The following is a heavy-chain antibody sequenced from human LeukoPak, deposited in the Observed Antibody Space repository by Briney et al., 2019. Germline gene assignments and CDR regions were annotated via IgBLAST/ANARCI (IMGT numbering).Heavy chain of an antibody. J-gene: IGHJ6*02. CDR3: ARDKNYGDYRYYYYYGMDV. CDR2: IYYSGST. D-gene: IGHD4-17*01. V-gene: IGHV4-59*12. Sequence: PSETLSLTCTVSGGSISSYYWSWIRQPPRKGLEWIGYIYYSGSTNYNPSLKSRVTISVDTSKNQFSLKLSSVTAADTAVYYCARDKNYGDYRYYYYYGMDVWGQGTTVTVSS. CDR1: GGSISSYY.